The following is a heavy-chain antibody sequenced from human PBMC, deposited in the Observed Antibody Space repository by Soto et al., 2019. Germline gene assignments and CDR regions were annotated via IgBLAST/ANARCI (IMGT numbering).Heavy chain of an antibody. V-gene: IGHV4-61*01. Sequence: SETLSLTCTVSGGPVSSGSYYWSWIRQPPGKGLEWIGYIYYSGSTNYNPSLKSRVTISVDTSKNQFSLKLSSVTAADTAVYYCAIVLTGFYTMFDYWGQGTLVTVSS. CDR3: AIVLTGFYTMFDY. J-gene: IGHJ4*02. CDR1: GGPVSSGSYY. D-gene: IGHD3-9*01. CDR2: IYYSGST.